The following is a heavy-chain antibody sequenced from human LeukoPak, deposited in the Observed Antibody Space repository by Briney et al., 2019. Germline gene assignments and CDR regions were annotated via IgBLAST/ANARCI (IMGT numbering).Heavy chain of an antibody. D-gene: IGHD3-22*01. V-gene: IGHV3-23*01. CDR2: ISTSGDTT. CDR3: AKERLSITMVVVADH. CDR1: GFTFSTYT. Sequence: GGSLRLSCTASGFTFSTYTMTWVRQAPGKGLEWVCAISTSGDTTYYTDSVKGRFTISRDSSKNMVFLQMNSLRDEDTAIYYCAKERLSITMVVVADHWGQGTLVTVSS. J-gene: IGHJ4*02.